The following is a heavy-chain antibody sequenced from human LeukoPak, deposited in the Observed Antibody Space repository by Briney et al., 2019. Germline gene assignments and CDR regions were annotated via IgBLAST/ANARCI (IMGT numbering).Heavy chain of an antibody. CDR1: GYTFTGYY. D-gene: IGHD6-13*01. Sequence: ASVKVSCKASGYTFTGYYMHWVRQAPGQGLEWMGWINPNSGGTNYAQKFQGRVTMTRDTSISTAYMELSRLRSDDTAVYYCARVIGIAAAEYFNYWGQGTLVTVSS. CDR2: INPNSGGT. J-gene: IGHJ4*02. V-gene: IGHV1-2*02. CDR3: ARVIGIAAAEYFNY.